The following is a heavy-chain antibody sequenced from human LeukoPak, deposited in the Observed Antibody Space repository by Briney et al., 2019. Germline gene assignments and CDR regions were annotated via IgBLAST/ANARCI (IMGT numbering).Heavy chain of an antibody. CDR1: GYSVTSYL. Sequence: GASLKISCTGFGYSVTSYLIGWARQMPGKRLGWRWISYPGDSDTRFRPSFQAQVTISADKSTRTAYLQWSTLKASATAMYYCARCLRFLELDMPYYHYMDVWGKGTTVTVSS. J-gene: IGHJ6*03. CDR3: ARCLRFLELDMPYYHYMDV. D-gene: IGHD3-3*01. CDR2: SYPGDSDT. V-gene: IGHV5-51*01.